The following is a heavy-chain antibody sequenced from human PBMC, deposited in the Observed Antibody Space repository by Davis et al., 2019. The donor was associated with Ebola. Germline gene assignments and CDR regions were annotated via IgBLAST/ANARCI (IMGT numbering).Heavy chain of an antibody. J-gene: IGHJ6*03. CDR2: FDPEDGET. CDR1: GYTLTELS. CDR3: ATSTPIHCSSTSCPGERYYYYYMDV. V-gene: IGHV1-24*01. Sequence: ASVKVSCKVSGYTLTELSMHWVRQAPGKGLEWMGGFDPEDGETIYAQKFQGRVTMTEDTSTDTAYMELSSLRSEDTAVYYCATSTPIHCSSTSCPGERYYYYYMDVWGKGTTVTVSS. D-gene: IGHD2-2*01.